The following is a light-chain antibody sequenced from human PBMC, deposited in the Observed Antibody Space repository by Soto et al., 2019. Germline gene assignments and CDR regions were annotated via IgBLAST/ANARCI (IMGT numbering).Light chain of an antibody. CDR1: SSDIGGYNF. CDR3: YSYTSSSTAV. CDR2: EVS. V-gene: IGLV2-14*01. Sequence: QSALTQPASVSGSPGQSITISCTGTSSDIGGYNFVSWYQRHPGKAPKLMIFEVSNRPSGVSNRFSGSKSGNTASLTISGLHPEDEADYFCYSYTSSSTAVFGTGTKLTVL. J-gene: IGLJ1*01.